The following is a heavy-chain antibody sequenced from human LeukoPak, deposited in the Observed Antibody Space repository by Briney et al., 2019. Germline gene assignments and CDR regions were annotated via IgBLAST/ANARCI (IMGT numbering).Heavy chain of an antibody. CDR3: ARGRIAAAGISRDWFDP. Sequence: SETLSLTCTVSGGSISSSSYYWGWIRQPPGKGLEWIGEINHSGSTNYNPSLKSRVTISVDTSKNQFSLKLSSVTAADTAVYYCARGRIAAAGISRDWFDPWGQGTLVTVSS. CDR2: INHSGST. J-gene: IGHJ5*02. CDR1: GGSISSSSYY. D-gene: IGHD6-13*01. V-gene: IGHV4-39*07.